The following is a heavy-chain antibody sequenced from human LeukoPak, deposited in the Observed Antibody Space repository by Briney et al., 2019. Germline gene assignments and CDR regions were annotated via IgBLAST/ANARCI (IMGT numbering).Heavy chain of an antibody. CDR2: ISAYNGDT. V-gene: IGHV1-18*01. CDR3: ARAGVTIFGVVISVGWGNYYMDV. D-gene: IGHD3-3*01. J-gene: IGHJ6*03. Sequence: ASVKVSCKASGYTFTSYGISWVRQAPGQGLEWMGWISAYNGDTNYAQKLQGRVTMTTDTSTSTAYMELRSLRSDETAVYYCARAGVTIFGVVISVGWGNYYMDVWGKGTTVTVSS. CDR1: GYTFTSYG.